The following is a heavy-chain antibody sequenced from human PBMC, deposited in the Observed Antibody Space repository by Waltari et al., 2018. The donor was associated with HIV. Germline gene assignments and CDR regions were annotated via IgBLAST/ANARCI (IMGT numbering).Heavy chain of an antibody. Sequence: QVQLVQSGAEVKKPGASVKGSCKASGYTFTSYAMHWVRQAPGQRLEWMGWINAGNGNTKYSQKFQGRVTITRDTSASTAYMELSSLRSEDTAVYYCARDIPRMGIDYWGQGTLVTVSS. V-gene: IGHV1-3*01. J-gene: IGHJ4*02. D-gene: IGHD2-15*01. CDR1: GYTFTSYA. CDR2: INAGNGNT. CDR3: ARDIPRMGIDY.